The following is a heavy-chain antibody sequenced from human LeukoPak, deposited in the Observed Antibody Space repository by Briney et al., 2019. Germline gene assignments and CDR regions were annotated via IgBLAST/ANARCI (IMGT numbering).Heavy chain of an antibody. J-gene: IGHJ4*02. D-gene: IGHD3-3*01. CDR1: GFTFTSYE. CDR3: ARGPDWSGSY. CDR2: ISSSGSTI. Sequence: GGSQRLSCAASGFTFTSYEMNWVRQAPGKGLEWVSYISSSGSTIYYADSVEGRFTISRDNAKNSLYLQMNSLRAEDTAVYYCARGPDWSGSYWGQGTLVTVSS. V-gene: IGHV3-48*03.